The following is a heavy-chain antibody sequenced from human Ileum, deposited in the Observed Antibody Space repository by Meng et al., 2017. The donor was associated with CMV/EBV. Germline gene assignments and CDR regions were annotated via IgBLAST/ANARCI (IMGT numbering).Heavy chain of an antibody. CDR2: FSSTGNYI. CDR1: GFTFDTYS. J-gene: IGHJ4*02. CDR3: ARDSRPYCGGDCSSDY. D-gene: IGHD2-21*01. V-gene: IGHV3-21*04. Sequence: GESLKISCAASGFTFDTYSMNWVRQAPGMGLEWVSSFSSTGNYIYYADSVRGRFTISRDNAKNSLYLQMNNLRAEDTAVYYCARDSRPYCGGDCSSDYWGQGTLVTSPQ.